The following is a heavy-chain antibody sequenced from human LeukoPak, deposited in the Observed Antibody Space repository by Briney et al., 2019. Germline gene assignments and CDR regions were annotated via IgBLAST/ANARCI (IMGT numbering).Heavy chain of an antibody. CDR3: ARSRGGYENYYYYYGMDV. CDR1: GYTFTGYY. Sequence: ASVKVSCKASGYTFTGYYMHWVRQAPGQGLEWMGWINPNSGGTNYAQKFQGWVTMTRDTSISTAYMELSRLRSDDTAVYYCARSRGGYENYYYYYGMDVWGQGTTVTVSS. J-gene: IGHJ6*02. D-gene: IGHD5-12*01. V-gene: IGHV1-2*04. CDR2: INPNSGGT.